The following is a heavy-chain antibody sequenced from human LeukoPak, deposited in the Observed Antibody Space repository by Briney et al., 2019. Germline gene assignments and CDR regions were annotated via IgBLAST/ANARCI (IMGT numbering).Heavy chain of an antibody. V-gene: IGHV3-23*01. D-gene: IGHD3-10*01. CDR3: AKDSFGDY. CDR1: IFNFGNYA. Sequence: GGSLRLSCTASIFNFGNYAMSWVRQTPGKGLEWVADISGSGSNEHYEESVEGRFTISRDNSKNILFLQMNSLRAEDSAVYYCAKDSFGDYWGQGTLVTVSS. CDR2: ISGSGSNE. J-gene: IGHJ4*02.